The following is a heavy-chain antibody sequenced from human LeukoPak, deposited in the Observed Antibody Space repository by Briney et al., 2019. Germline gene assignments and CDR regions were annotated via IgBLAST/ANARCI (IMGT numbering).Heavy chain of an antibody. V-gene: IGHV3-7*01. CDR3: ARAPLRITIFGVFDY. J-gene: IGHJ4*02. D-gene: IGHD3-3*01. Sequence: GSLRLSCAASGFTFSSYWMSWVRQAPGKGLEWVANIKQDGSEKYYVDSVKGRFTISRDNAKNSLYLQMNSLRAEDTAVYYCARAPLRITIFGVFDYWGQGTLVTVSS. CDR1: GFTFSSYW. CDR2: IKQDGSEK.